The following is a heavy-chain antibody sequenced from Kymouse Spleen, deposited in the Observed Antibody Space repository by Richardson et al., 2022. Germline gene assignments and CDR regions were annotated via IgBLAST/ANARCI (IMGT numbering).Heavy chain of an antibody. J-gene: IGHJ6*02. CDR1: GFTFSSYS. CDR2: ISSSSSYI. D-gene: IGHD3-3*01. CDR3: ARDDYDFWSGYYTGYYYYYGMDV. Sequence: EVQLVESGGGLVKPGGSLRLSCAASGFTFSSYSMNWVRQAPGKGLEWVSSISSSSSYIYYADSVKGRFTISRDNAKNSLYLQMNSLRAEDTAVYYCARDDYDFWSGYYTGYYYYYGMDVWGQGTTVTVSS. V-gene: IGHV3-21*03.